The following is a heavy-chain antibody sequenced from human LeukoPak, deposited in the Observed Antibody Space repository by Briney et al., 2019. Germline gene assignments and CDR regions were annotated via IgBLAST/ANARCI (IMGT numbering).Heavy chain of an antibody. D-gene: IGHD3-22*01. CDR3: ARGFGDSRGTRFDP. J-gene: IGHJ5*02. CDR1: GGSISSISSYF. V-gene: IGHV4-61*01. CDR2: ISYSGST. Sequence: PSETLSLTCTVSGGSISSISSYFWTWTRQPPGKGLEWIAYISYSGSTTYNPSLKSRITISVDTSKNQFSLRLSSVTSADTAVYYCARGFGDSRGTRFDPWGQGTLVTVSS.